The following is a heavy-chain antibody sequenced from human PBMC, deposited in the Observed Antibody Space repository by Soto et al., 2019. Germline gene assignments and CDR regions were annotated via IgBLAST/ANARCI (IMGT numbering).Heavy chain of an antibody. Sequence: ASVKVSCKASGGTFSSYAISWVRQAPGQGLEWMGWINAGNGNTKYSQKFQGRVTITRDTSASTAYMELSSLRSEDTAVYYCARGLAPYYFDYWGQGTLVTGSS. CDR3: ARGLAPYYFDY. J-gene: IGHJ4*02. CDR1: GGTFSSYA. V-gene: IGHV1-3*01. CDR2: INAGNGNT. D-gene: IGHD6-19*01.